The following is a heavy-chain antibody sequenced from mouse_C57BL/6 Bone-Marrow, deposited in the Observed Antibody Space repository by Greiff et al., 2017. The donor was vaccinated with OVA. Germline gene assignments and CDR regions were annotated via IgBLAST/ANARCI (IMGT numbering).Heavy chain of an antibody. CDR1: GFTFSDYG. CDR2: ISSGSSTI. V-gene: IGHV5-17*01. Sequence: EVHLVESGGGLVKPGGSLKLSCAASGFTFSDYGMHWVRQAPEKGLEWVAYISSGSSTIYYADTVKGRFTISRDNAKNTLFLQITSLRSEDTAMYYCAKPFTTNYYAMDYWGQGTSVTVSS. CDR3: AKPFTTNYYAMDY. J-gene: IGHJ4*01. D-gene: IGHD1-1*01.